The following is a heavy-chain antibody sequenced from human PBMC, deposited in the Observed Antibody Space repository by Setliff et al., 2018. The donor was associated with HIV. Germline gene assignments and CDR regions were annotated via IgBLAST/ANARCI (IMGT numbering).Heavy chain of an antibody. J-gene: IGHJ5*02. CDR3: ARAVKQLALNWFDP. V-gene: IGHV3-23*01. CDR2: ISGSGGST. D-gene: IGHD6-6*01. Sequence: PGGSLRLSCAASGFTFSSYAMSWVRQAPGKGLEWVSAISGSGGSTYYADSVKGRFTISRDNSNNTLYLQMNSLRAEDTAVYYCARAVKQLALNWFDPWGQGTLFTVAS. CDR1: GFTFSSYA.